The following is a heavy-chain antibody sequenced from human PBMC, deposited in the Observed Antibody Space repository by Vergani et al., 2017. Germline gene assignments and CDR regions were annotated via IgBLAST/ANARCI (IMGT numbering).Heavy chain of an antibody. CDR1: GGTFSSYT. J-gene: IGHJ4*02. V-gene: IGHV1-69*09. CDR2: IIPILGIA. Sequence: QVQLVQSGAEVKKPGASVKVSCKASGGTFSSYTISWVRQAPGQGLEWMGRIIPILGIANYAQKFQGRVTITADKSTSTAYMELSSLRSEDTAVYYCARVNLGGCDGGFFDYWGQGTLVTVSS. CDR3: ARVNLGGCDGGFFDY. D-gene: IGHD3-10*01.